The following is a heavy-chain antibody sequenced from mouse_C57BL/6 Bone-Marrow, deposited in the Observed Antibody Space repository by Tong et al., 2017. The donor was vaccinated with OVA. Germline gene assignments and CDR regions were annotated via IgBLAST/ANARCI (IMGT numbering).Heavy chain of an antibody. CDR2: ISDGGSYA. J-gene: IGHJ2*01. Sequence: EVQLQESGGGLVKPGGSLKLSCAASGFTFSSYAMSWVRQTPEKRLEWVATISDGGSYAYYPDNVKGRFTISRDNTKKTLYLQMSSLRSEDTALYYCASPLTYFDYWGQGTTLTVSS. CDR1: GFTFSSYA. V-gene: IGHV5-4*01. CDR3: ASPLTYFDY. D-gene: IGHD6-1*01.